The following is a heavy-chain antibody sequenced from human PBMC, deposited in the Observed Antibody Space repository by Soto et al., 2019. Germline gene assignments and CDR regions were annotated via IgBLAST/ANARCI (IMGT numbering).Heavy chain of an antibody. CDR3: ARDLLLAYCGGDCYSPDYYYYYYGMDV. CDR1: GFTFSSFA. D-gene: IGHD2-21*02. V-gene: IGHV3-30-3*01. J-gene: IGHJ6*02. Sequence: GGSLRLSSAASGFTFSSFAMHWVRQAPGKGLEWVAVISYDGSNKYYADSVKGRFTISRDNSKNTLYLQMNSLRAEDTAVYYCARDLLLAYCGGDCYSPDYYYYYYGMDVWGQGTTVTVSS. CDR2: ISYDGSNK.